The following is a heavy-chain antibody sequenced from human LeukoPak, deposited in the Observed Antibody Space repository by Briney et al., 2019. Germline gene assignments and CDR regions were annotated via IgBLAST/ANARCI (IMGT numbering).Heavy chain of an antibody. Sequence: GGSLRLSCAASGFTVINYAMNWVRQAPGKGLEWVSTIRGSSGDTYYEDSVKGRFTIYRDISKNTVYLQMNSLRVEDTAVYFCAKDRSSSFSGFLEYWGQGTLVTVSS. CDR2: IRGSSGDT. V-gene: IGHV3-23*01. D-gene: IGHD6-6*01. CDR3: AKDRSSSFSGFLEY. J-gene: IGHJ4*02. CDR1: GFTVINYA.